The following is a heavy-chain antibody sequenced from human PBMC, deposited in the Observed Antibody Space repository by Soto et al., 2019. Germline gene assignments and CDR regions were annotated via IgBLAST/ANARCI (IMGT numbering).Heavy chain of an antibody. CDR2: IIPIFGTA. CDR3: ARDTIAVAGDGNYYYGMDV. CDR1: GGTFSSYA. J-gene: IGHJ6*02. Sequence: SVKVSCKASGGTFSSYAISWVRQAPGQGLEWMGGIIPIFGTANYAQKFQGGVTITAGESTSTAYMELSSLRSEDTAVYYCARDTIAVAGDGNYYYGMDVWGQGTTVTVSS. V-gene: IGHV1-69*13. D-gene: IGHD6-19*01.